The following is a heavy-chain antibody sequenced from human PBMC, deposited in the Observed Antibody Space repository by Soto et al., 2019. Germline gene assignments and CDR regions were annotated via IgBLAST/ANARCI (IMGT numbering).Heavy chain of an antibody. D-gene: IGHD3-16*01. V-gene: IGHV4-39*01. CDR2: IYYSGST. CDR1: GGSISSSSYY. Sequence: PSDTLSLTCTVSGGSISSSSYYWGWIRQPPGKGLEWIGSIYYSGSTYYNASLKSRVTISVDTSKKQFSLKLSSVTAADTAVYYCARVAYDAFDIWGQGTMVTVSS. J-gene: IGHJ3*02. CDR3: ARVAYDAFDI.